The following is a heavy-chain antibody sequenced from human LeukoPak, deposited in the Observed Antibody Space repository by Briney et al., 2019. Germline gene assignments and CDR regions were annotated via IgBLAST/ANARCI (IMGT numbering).Heavy chain of an antibody. Sequence: GASVKVSCKASGFTFTSSAMQWVRQARGQRLEWIGWIVVGSGNTNYAQKFQGRVTMTEDTSTDTAYMELSSLRSEDTAVYYCATATPRITIFGVVIIQDAFDIWGQGTMVTVSS. CDR2: IVVGSGNT. CDR1: GFTFTSSA. CDR3: ATATPRITIFGVVIIQDAFDI. D-gene: IGHD3-3*01. V-gene: IGHV1-58*02. J-gene: IGHJ3*02.